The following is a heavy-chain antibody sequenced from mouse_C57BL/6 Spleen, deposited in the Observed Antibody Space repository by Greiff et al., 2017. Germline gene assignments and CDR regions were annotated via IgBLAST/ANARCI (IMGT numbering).Heavy chain of an antibody. CDR1: GYTFTDYN. D-gene: IGHD2-4*01. J-gene: IGHJ3*01. V-gene: IGHV1-18*01. CDR2: INPNNGGT. CDR3: ARGDYDGAWFAY. Sequence: VVKPGASVKIPCKASGYTFTDYNMDWVKQSHGKSLEWIGDINPNNGGTIYNQKFKGKATLTVDKSSSTAYMELRSLTTEDTAVYYCARGDYDGAWFAYWGQGTLVTVSA.